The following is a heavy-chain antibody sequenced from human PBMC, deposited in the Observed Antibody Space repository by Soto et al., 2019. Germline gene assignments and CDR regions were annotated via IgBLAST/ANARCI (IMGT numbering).Heavy chain of an antibody. Sequence: GGSLRLSCAASGFTFSDYYMGWIRQAPGKGLEWISYISSFNSYSNYADSVKGRFTISRDNAKNSLSLQMISLRVEDTAIYYCARVSEGYFDYWGQGALVTVSS. CDR3: ARVSEGYFDY. CDR2: ISSFNSYS. CDR1: GFTFSDYY. J-gene: IGHJ4*02. V-gene: IGHV3-11*05.